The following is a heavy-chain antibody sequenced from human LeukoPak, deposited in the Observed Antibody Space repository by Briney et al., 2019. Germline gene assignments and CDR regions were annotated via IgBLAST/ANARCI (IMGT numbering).Heavy chain of an antibody. J-gene: IGHJ4*02. V-gene: IGHV4-39*01. CDR3: ARHYYDSSGYYDPYYFDY. CDR1: GGSISSSSYY. D-gene: IGHD3-22*01. Sequence: SETLSLTCTVSGGSISSSSYYWGWIRQPPGKGLEWIGSIYYSGSTYYNPSLKSRVTISVDTSKNQFSLKLSSVTAADTAVYYCARHYYDSSGYYDPYYFDYWGQGTLVTVSS. CDR2: IYYSGST.